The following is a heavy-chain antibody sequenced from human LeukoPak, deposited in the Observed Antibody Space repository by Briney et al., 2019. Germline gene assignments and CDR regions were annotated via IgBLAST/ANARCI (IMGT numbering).Heavy chain of an antibody. CDR3: ARAVRGLYLDY. V-gene: IGHV4-61*08. J-gene: IGHJ4*02. CDR1: GGSISSSGYY. CDR2: IYYSGST. Sequence: SETLSLTCTVSGGSISSSGYYWGWIRQPPGKGLEWIGYIYYSGSTNYNPSLKSRVTISVDTSKNQFSLKLSSVTAADTAVYYCARAVRGLYLDYWGQGTLVTVSS. D-gene: IGHD3-10*02.